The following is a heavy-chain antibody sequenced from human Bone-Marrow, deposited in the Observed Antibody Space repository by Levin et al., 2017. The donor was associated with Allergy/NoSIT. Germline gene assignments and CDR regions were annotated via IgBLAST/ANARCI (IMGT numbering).Heavy chain of an antibody. D-gene: IGHD2-15*01. Sequence: SVKVSCKASGGTFSSYTISWVRQAPGQGLEWMGRIIPILGIANYAQKFQGRVTITADKSTSTAYMELSSLRSEDTAVYYCARGYCSGGSCYSSGWFDPWGQGTLVTVSS. J-gene: IGHJ5*02. CDR2: IIPILGIA. CDR1: GGTFSSYT. V-gene: IGHV1-69*02. CDR3: ARGYCSGGSCYSSGWFDP.